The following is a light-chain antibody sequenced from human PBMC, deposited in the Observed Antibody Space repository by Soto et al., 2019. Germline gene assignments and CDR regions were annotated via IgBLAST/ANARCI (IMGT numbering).Light chain of an antibody. CDR2: GAS. J-gene: IGKJ1*01. CDR1: QSVSTNY. CDR3: QQYGSSPPT. Sequence: EIVLTQSPGTLSLSPGERATLSCRASQSVSTNYLAWYQRKPGQAPRLLIYGASSRATDIPNRFSGSGSGTDFTLTITRLTADDFAVYYCQQYGSSPPTFGQGTKVEIK. V-gene: IGKV3-20*01.